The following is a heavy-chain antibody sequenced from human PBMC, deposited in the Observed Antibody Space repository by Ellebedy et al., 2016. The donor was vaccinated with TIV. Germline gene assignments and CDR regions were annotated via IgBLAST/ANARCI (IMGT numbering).Heavy chain of an antibody. CDR1: GYTFTSYY. J-gene: IGHJ6*02. D-gene: IGHD4-17*01. CDR2: INPSGGST. Sequence: ASVKVSCXASGYTFTSYYMHWVRQAPGQGLEWMGIINPSGGSTSYAQKFQGRVTMTRDTSTSTVYMELSSLRSEDTAVYYCARQDYGDYYYYGMDVWGQGTTVTVSS. CDR3: ARQDYGDYYYYGMDV. V-gene: IGHV1-46*01.